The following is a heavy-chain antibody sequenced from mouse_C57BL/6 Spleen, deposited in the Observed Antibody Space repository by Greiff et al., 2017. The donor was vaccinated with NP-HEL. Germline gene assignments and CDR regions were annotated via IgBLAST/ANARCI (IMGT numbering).Heavy chain of an antibody. D-gene: IGHD2-4*01. CDR3: AGYDYDGRGFAY. V-gene: IGHV1-7*01. Sequence: VQLQQSGAELAKPGASVKLSCKASGYTFTSYWMHWVKQRPGQGLEWIGYINPSSGYTKYNQKFKDKATLIADKSFSTAYMQLSSLTYEDSAVYYCAGYDYDGRGFAYWGQGTLVTVSA. CDR1: GYTFTSYW. CDR2: INPSSGYT. J-gene: IGHJ3*01.